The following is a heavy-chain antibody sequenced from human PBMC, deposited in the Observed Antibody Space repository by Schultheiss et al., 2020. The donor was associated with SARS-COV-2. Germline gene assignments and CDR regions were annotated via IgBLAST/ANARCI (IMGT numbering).Heavy chain of an antibody. CDR3: AKDMIKRGSGSSNGDFDY. Sequence: ASVKVSCKASGYTFTGYYMHWVRQAPGQGLEWMGWINPNSGGTNYAQKFQGRVTMTRDTSISTAYMELSRLRSDDTALYYCAKDMIKRGSGSSNGDFDYWGQGTLVTVSS. V-gene: IGHV1-2*02. D-gene: IGHD1-26*01. CDR2: INPNSGGT. CDR1: GYTFTGYY. J-gene: IGHJ4*02.